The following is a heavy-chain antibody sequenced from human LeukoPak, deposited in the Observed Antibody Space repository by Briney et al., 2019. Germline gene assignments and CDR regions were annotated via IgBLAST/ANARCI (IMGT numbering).Heavy chain of an antibody. V-gene: IGHV5-51*01. Sequence: GESLQISCKGSGYSFTHYLIGWVRQTPGKGLEWMGINYSPDSDTRYSPPLQGQVTISVDKSVNTAYLQWSSLKAADTAMYCCARQPLYGSGSVLNWFDPWGQGTLVTVSS. J-gene: IGHJ5*02. D-gene: IGHD3-10*01. CDR3: ARQPLYGSGSVLNWFDP. CDR2: NYSPDSDT. CDR1: GYSFTHYL.